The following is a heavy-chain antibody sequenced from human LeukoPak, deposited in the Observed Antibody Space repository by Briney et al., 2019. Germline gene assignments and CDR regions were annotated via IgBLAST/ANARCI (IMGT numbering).Heavy chain of an antibody. CDR2: ISAYNGNT. D-gene: IGHD2-15*01. CDR1: GYTFTSYG. J-gene: IGHJ5*02. Sequence: GGSLRLSCAASGYTFTSYGISWARQAPGQGLEWMGWISAYNGNTNYAQKLQGRVTMTTDTSTSTAYMELRSLRSDDTAVYYCARGGGGTAEFDPWGQGTLVTVSS. CDR3: ARGGGGTAEFDP. V-gene: IGHV1-18*01.